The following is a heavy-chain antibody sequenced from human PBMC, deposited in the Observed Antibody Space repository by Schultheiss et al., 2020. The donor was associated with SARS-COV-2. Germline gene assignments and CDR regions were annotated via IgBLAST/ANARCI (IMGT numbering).Heavy chain of an antibody. CDR3: TTENSSSLVGANDY. V-gene: IGHV4-31*03. Sequence: SETLSLTCTVSGGSISSGGYYWSWIRQHPGKGLEWIGYIYYSGSTYYNPSLKSRVTISVDTSKNQFSLKLSSVTAADTAVYYCTTENSSSLVGANDYWGQGTLVTVSS. D-gene: IGHD1-26*01. J-gene: IGHJ4*02. CDR2: IYYSGST. CDR1: GGSISSGGYY.